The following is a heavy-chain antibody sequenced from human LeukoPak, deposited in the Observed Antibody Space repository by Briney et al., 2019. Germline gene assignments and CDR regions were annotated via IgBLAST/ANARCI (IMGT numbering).Heavy chain of an antibody. D-gene: IGHD3-22*01. Sequence: GGSLRLSCEASGFSFITYAMSWLRQAPGQGLQWVSAISGTDSGRYYTDYVKGPFTMARDNTKNTLYLQIESLSAEDTLVYSCAKCMSGSGFSLNFDSWGQGILVTVSS. CDR2: ISGTDSGR. CDR3: AKCMSGSGFSLNFDS. V-gene: IGHV3-23*01. CDR1: GFSFITYA. J-gene: IGHJ4*02.